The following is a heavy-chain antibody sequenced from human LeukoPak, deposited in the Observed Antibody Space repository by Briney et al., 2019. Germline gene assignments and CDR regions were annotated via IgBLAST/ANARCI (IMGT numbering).Heavy chain of an antibody. V-gene: IGHV4-4*07. D-gene: IGHD4-11*01. CDR3: AGGRGVTTVANGFSRYYYGMDV. CDR2: IYTSGST. CDR1: GGSISSYY. J-gene: IGHJ6*02. Sequence: SETLSLTCTVSGGSISSYYWSWIRQPAGKGLEWIGRIYTSGSTNYNPSLKSRVTMSVDTSKNQFSLKLSSVTAADTAVYYCAGGRGVTTVANGFSRYYYGMDVWGQGTTVTVSS.